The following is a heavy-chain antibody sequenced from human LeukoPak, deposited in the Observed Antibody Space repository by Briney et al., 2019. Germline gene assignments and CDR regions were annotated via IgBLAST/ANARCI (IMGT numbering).Heavy chain of an antibody. CDR1: GVSFSDSY. V-gene: IGHV4-34*01. J-gene: IGHJ4*02. Sequence: SETLSLTCAVTGVSFSDSYWSWIRQPPGKGLEWIGEITHSGSSKYNASLKTRVTISVDTSTNQFSLRMNSVTAADTAVYYCVRGIRSWGRKVLDHWGLGTLVTVSS. CDR2: ITHSGSS. CDR3: VRGIRSWGRKVLDH. D-gene: IGHD3-16*01.